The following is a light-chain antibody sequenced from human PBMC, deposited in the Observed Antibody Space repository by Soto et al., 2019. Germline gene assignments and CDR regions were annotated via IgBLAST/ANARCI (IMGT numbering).Light chain of an antibody. V-gene: IGKV3-15*01. CDR3: QQYDNWPWT. CDR2: GAS. Sequence: EIVMTQSPATLSVSPGGRATLSCRASQSISDTLAWYQQKPGQAPRLLIYGASRRATGFPARFSGSGSGTDFTLTISSLQSEDFAVYYRQQYDNWPWTFGQGTKVEI. J-gene: IGKJ1*01. CDR1: QSISDT.